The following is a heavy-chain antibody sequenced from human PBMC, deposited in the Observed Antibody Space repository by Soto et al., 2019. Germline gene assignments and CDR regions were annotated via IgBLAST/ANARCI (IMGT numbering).Heavy chain of an antibody. CDR1: GGTFSSYA. Sequence: GASVKVSCKASGGTFSSYAISWVRQAPGQGLEWMGGIIPIFGTANYAQKFQGRVTITADESTSTAYMELSSLRSEDTAVYYCVRADSGGYNRKGYFDYWGQGTLVTVSS. D-gene: IGHD3-10*01. J-gene: IGHJ4*02. CDR3: VRADSGGYNRKGYFDY. V-gene: IGHV1-69*13. CDR2: IIPIFGTA.